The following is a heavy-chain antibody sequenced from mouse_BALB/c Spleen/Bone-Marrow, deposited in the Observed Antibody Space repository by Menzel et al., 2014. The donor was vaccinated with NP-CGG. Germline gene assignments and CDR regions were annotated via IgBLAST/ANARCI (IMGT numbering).Heavy chain of an antibody. CDR1: GFTFTDYY. Sequence: EVMLVESGGGLVQPGGSLRLSCATSGFTFTDYYMSWVRQPPGEALEWLGFIRNKANGYTTEYSASVKGRFTISRDNSQSILYLQMNTLRAEDSATYYCARDINYDIYWYFDVWGAGTTVTVSS. V-gene: IGHV7-3*02. J-gene: IGHJ1*01. CDR2: IRNKANGYTT. CDR3: ARDINYDIYWYFDV. D-gene: IGHD2-4*01.